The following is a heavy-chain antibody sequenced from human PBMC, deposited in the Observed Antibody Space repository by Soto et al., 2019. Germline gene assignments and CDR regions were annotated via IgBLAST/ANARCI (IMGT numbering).Heavy chain of an antibody. Sequence: EVQVVESGGGLIQPGGSLRLSCEVSGFSVTANYMSWVRQAPGKGLEWVSVIYSGGSTYYVVSVKGRFSISRDTSTNTLYLQMNSLRGEDTAVYYCPGYVYWGQGTLVTVSS. V-gene: IGHV3-53*01. CDR2: IYSGGST. CDR3: PGYVY. J-gene: IGHJ4*02. D-gene: IGHD5-12*01. CDR1: GFSVTANY.